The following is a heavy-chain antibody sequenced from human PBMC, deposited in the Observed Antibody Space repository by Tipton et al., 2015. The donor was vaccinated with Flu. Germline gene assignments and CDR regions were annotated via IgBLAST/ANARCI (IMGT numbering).Heavy chain of an antibody. J-gene: IGHJ4*02. Sequence: GLVKPSETLSLICAVSGYSISSGYYWGWIRQPPGKGLEWVGNIYPSGTTYYNPSLKSRVTISVDTSKSQFSLMLRSVTAADTAVYYCASTSNYGRRIEPNFDYWGQGTLVTVSS. CDR1: GYSISSGYY. V-gene: IGHV4-38-2*01. CDR3: ASTSNYGRRIEPNFDY. CDR2: IYPSGTT. D-gene: IGHD3-16*01.